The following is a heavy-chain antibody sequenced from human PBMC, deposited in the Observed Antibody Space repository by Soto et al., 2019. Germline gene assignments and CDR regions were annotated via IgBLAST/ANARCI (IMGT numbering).Heavy chain of an antibody. J-gene: IGHJ6*03. Sequence: QLQLQESGPGLVKPSETLSLTCTVSGGSISSSSYYWGWIRQPPGKGLEWIGSIYYSGSTYYNPSLKSRVTISVDTSKNQFSLKLSSVTAADTAVYYCASGPVVYYMDVWGKGTTVTVSS. CDR1: GGSISSSSYY. CDR3: ASGPVVYYMDV. CDR2: IYYSGST. V-gene: IGHV4-39*01.